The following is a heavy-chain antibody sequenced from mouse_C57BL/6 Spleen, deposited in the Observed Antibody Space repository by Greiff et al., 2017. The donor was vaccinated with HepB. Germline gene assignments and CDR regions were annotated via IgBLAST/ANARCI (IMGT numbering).Heavy chain of an antibody. Sequence: QVQLKESGPELVKPGASVKISCKASGYAFSSSWMNWVKQRPGKGLEWIGRIYPGDGDTNYNGKFKGKATLTADKSSSTAYMQLSSLTSEDSAVYFCASPARMDYWGQGTSVTVSS. V-gene: IGHV1-82*01. CDR1: GYAFSSSW. CDR2: IYPGDGDT. CDR3: ASPARMDY. J-gene: IGHJ4*01.